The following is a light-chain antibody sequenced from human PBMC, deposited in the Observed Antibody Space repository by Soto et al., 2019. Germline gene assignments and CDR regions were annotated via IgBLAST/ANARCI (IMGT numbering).Light chain of an antibody. V-gene: IGLV2-14*01. CDR2: EVS. CDR1: SSDVGNYKY. Sequence: QSALTQPASVSGSPGPSITISCTGTSSDVGNYKYVSWYQQHPGKAPKLMIYEVSNRPSGVSNRFSGSKSGNTASLTISGLQAEDETDYYCFSYTSSGTYVFGTGTKLTVL. J-gene: IGLJ1*01. CDR3: FSYTSSGTYV.